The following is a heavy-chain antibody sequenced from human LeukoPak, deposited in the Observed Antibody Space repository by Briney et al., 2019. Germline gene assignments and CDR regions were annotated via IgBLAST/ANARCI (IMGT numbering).Heavy chain of an antibody. CDR3: ARDGTPNYSSGWVYMDV. CDR1: AFTFSTYG. J-gene: IGHJ6*03. V-gene: IGHV3-33*08. D-gene: IGHD6-25*01. CDR2: ISFDGSDT. Sequence: GGSLRLSCAASAFTFSTYGMHWVRQAPGKGLEWVAVISFDGSDTYYADSVKGRFTISRDNGKNSLYLQMNSLRVEDTAVYYCARDGTPNYSSGWVYMDVWGEGTTVTISS.